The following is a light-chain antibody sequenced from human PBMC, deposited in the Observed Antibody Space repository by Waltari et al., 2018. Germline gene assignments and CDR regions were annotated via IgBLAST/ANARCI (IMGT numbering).Light chain of an antibody. CDR1: ALPKKY. CDR2: EDS. CDR3: YSTDSNNNYEV. Sequence: SYELTQPPSVSVSPGQTARITCSGDALPKKYAYGYQQKSGQAPVLVIYEDSKRPSGIPEGFSGSSSGTMAALTISGAQVEDEADYYCYSTDSNNNYEVFGGGTKLTVL. J-gene: IGLJ2*01. V-gene: IGLV3-10*01.